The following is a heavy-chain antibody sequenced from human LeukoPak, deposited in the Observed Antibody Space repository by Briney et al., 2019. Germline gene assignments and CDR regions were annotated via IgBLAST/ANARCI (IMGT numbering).Heavy chain of an antibody. CDR2: ISGSGGST. J-gene: IGHJ5*02. Sequence: PGGSLRLSCAASGFTFSNYAMSWVRQAPGKGLEWVSAISGSGGSTYYADSVKGRFTISRDNSKNTLYLQMNSLRAEDTAVYYCAKDPKYQLPPNWFDPWGQGTLVTVSS. CDR1: GFTFSNYA. V-gene: IGHV3-23*01. D-gene: IGHD2-2*01. CDR3: AKDPKYQLPPNWFDP.